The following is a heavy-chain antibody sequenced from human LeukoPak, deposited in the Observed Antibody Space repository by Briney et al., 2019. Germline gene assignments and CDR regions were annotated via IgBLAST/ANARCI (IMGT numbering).Heavy chain of an antibody. CDR2: INPNSGGT. CDR3: AIITTAPFDY. D-gene: IGHD3-22*01. CDR1: GYTFTGYY. J-gene: IGHJ4*02. V-gene: IGHV1-2*06. Sequence: ASVKVSCKASGYTFTGYYMHWVRQAPGQGLEWMGRINPNSGGTNYAQKFQARVTMTRDTSISTAYMELGRLRSDDTAVYYCAIITTAPFDYWGQGTLVTVSS.